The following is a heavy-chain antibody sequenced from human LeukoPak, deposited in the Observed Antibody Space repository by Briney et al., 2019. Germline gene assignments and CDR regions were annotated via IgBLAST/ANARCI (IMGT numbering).Heavy chain of an antibody. J-gene: IGHJ4*02. Sequence: GGCLRLSCATLGFTFSPFWIHWVRQGPGKGLEWVSRIGLDERSTNYADSVKGRFTISRDNTKSTVYLQMNGLRADDTAVYYCARGLSGSYFDYWGQGTLVTVSS. V-gene: IGHV3-74*01. CDR3: ARGLSGSYFDY. CDR2: IGLDERST. D-gene: IGHD3-10*01. CDR1: GFTFSPFW.